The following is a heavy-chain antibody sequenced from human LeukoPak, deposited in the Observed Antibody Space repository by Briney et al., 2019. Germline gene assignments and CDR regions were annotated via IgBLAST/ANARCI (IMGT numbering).Heavy chain of an antibody. D-gene: IGHD5-18*01. V-gene: IGHV3-21*01. CDR2: ISSSSSYI. CDR3: ARDDYSYGQPYHFDY. J-gene: IGHJ4*02. Sequence: PGGSLRLSCAASGFTFSSYSMNWVRQAPGKGLEWVSSISSSSSYIYYADSVKGRFTVSRDNAKNSLYLQMNSPRAEDTAVYYCARDDYSYGQPYHFDYWGQGTLVTVSS. CDR1: GFTFSSYS.